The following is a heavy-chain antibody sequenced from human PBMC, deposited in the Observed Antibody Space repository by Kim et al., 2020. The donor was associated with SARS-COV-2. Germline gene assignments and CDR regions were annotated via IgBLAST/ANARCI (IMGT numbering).Heavy chain of an antibody. CDR1: GFTFSSYG. CDR3: ARGTGSGSYHYYYGMDV. J-gene: IGHJ6*01. CDR2: IWYDANNK. V-gene: IGHV3-33*01. Sequence: GGSLRLSCAASGFTFSSYGMHWVRQVLGKGLEWVAVIWYDANNKYYADSVKGRFTISRDNSQNTLYLQMNSLRAEDTAVYYCARGTGSGSYHYYYGMDV. D-gene: IGHD1-26*01.